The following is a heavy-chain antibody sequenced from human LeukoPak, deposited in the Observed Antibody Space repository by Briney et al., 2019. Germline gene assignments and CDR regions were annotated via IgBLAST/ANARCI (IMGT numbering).Heavy chain of an antibody. J-gene: IGHJ3*02. CDR3: AKDRTATPDAFDI. CDR2: ISWNSGLI. CDR1: AFTFGDYA. V-gene: IGHV3-9*01. Sequence: PPGRSLRLSCVASAFTFGDYAMHWVRQAPGKGLEWVSGISWNSGLIGYADSVKGRFTISRDNTKNSLYLKMNSLRTEDTALYYCAKDRTATPDAFDIWGQGTMVTVSS. D-gene: IGHD2-15*01.